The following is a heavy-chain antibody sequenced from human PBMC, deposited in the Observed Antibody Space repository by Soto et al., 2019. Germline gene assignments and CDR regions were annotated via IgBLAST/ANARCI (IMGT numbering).Heavy chain of an antibody. J-gene: IGHJ6*03. CDR1: GGSFSSYY. CDR3: ARASQGSSNYYYYYYMDV. Sequence: PSETLSLTCTVSGGSFSSYYWSWIRQPPGKGLEWIGYIYYGGSTNYNPSLKSRVTISVDTSKKQFSLNLSSVTAADTAVYYCARASQGSSNYYYYYYMDVWGKGTTVTVSS. CDR2: IYYGGST. V-gene: IGHV4-59*01. D-gene: IGHD6-6*01.